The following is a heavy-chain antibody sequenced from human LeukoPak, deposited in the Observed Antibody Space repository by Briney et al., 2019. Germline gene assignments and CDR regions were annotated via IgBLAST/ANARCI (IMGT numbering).Heavy chain of an antibody. Sequence: SETLSLTCAVYGGSFSGYYWSWIRQPPGKGLEWIGEVNHSGSTNYNPSLKSRVTISVDTSKNQFSLKLSSVTAADTAVYYCARRAGPYYNWFDPWGQGTLVTVSS. CDR1: GGSFSGYY. J-gene: IGHJ5*02. CDR2: VNHSGST. V-gene: IGHV4-34*01. D-gene: IGHD6-13*01. CDR3: ARRAGPYYNWFDP.